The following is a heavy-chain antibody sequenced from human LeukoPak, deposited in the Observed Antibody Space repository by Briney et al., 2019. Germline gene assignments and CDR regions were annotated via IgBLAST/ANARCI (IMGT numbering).Heavy chain of an antibody. V-gene: IGHV4-30-2*01. D-gene: IGHD5-18*01. CDR2: IYHSGST. CDR1: GGSISSGGYY. J-gene: IGHJ4*02. Sequence: SETLSLTCTVSGGSISSGGYYWSWIRQPPGKGLEWIGYIYHSGSTYYNPSLKSRVTISVDTSKNQFSLKLNSVTAADTAVYYCARGIQLWAVFDYWGQGTLVTVSS. CDR3: ARGIQLWAVFDY.